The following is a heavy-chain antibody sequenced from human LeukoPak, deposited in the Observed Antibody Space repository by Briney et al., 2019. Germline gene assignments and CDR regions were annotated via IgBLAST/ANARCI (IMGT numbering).Heavy chain of an antibody. CDR1: GFIFSDYW. Sequence: PGGSLRLSCAASGFIFSDYWMSWVRQGPGKGLEWVANIKEDGSEEYYVDSVKGRFGISRDNAKNSLFLQMDSLRAEDTAVYYCASGMIEYDYWGQGVLVTVSS. CDR2: IKEDGSEE. D-gene: IGHD3-22*01. V-gene: IGHV3-7*01. J-gene: IGHJ4*02. CDR3: ASGMIEYDY.